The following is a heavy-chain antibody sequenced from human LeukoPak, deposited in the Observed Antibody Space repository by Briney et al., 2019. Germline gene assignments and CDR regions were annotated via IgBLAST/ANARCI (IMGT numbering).Heavy chain of an antibody. Sequence: ASVTVSYKASGYTFTSYGISWVRQAPGQGLEWMGWISAYNGNTNYAQKLQGRVTITTDTSTSTAYMELRSLRSDDTAVYYCARLPRTAYYYYYMDVWGKGTTVTVSS. J-gene: IGHJ6*03. CDR2: ISAYNGNT. CDR1: GYTFTSYG. CDR3: ARLPRTAYYYYYMDV. D-gene: IGHD1-14*01. V-gene: IGHV1-18*01.